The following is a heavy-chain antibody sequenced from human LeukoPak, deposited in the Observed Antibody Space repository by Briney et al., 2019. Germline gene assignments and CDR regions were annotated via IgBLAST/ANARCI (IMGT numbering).Heavy chain of an antibody. Sequence: GGSLRLSCAASGFTFSSYSMNWVRQAPGKGLEWVSSISSSSSYIYYADSVKGRFTISRDNAKNSLYLQMNSLRAGDTAVYYCARDLEGYDILTGYSYYGMDVWGQGTTVTVSS. J-gene: IGHJ6*02. D-gene: IGHD3-9*01. CDR1: GFTFSSYS. CDR3: ARDLEGYDILTGYSYYGMDV. V-gene: IGHV3-21*01. CDR2: ISSSSSYI.